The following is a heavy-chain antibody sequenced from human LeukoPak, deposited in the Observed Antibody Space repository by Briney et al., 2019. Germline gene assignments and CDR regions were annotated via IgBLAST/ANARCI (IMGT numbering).Heavy chain of an antibody. J-gene: IGHJ4*02. V-gene: IGHV1-69*13. CDR3: ASSGKLAAAGTIDY. CDR2: IIPIFGTA. CDR1: GGTFSSYA. D-gene: IGHD6-13*01. Sequence: GASVKVSCKASGGTFSSYAISWVRQAPGQGLEWMGGIIPIFGTANYAQKFQGRVTIPADESTSTAYMELSSLRSEDTAVYHCASSGKLAAAGTIDYWGQGTLVTVSS.